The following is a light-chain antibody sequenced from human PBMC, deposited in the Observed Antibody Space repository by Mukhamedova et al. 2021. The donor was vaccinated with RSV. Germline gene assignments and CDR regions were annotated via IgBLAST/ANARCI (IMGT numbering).Light chain of an antibody. CDR1: SDVGSYNY. CDR2: EVT. CDR3: CSYAGNNNLV. J-gene: IGLJ2*01. Sequence: SDVGSYNYVSWYQQHPGKVPKLITYEVTERPSGVPDRSPGSKSGNTASLIVPGLQAEDEADYYCCSYAGNNNLVFGGVTKLTGL. V-gene: IGLV2-8*01.